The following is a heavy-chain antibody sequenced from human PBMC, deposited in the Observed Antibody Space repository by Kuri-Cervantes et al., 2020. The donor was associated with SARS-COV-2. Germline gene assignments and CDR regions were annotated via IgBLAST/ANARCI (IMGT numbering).Heavy chain of an antibody. J-gene: IGHJ6*02. V-gene: IGHV3-21*01. D-gene: IGHD3-10*01. CDR3: ARERYYSGHYGMDV. CDR1: GFIFSDYA. Sequence: GESLKISCEASGFIFSDYAMDWVRQAPGKGLEWVSSISSTSSYIYYADSVKGRFTISRDNAKNSLYLQMNSLRAEDTAVYYCARERYYSGHYGMDVWGQGTTVTVSS. CDR2: ISSTSSYI.